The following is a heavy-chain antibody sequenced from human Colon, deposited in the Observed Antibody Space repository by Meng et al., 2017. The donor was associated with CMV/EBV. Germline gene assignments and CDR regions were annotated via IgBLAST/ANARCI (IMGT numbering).Heavy chain of an antibody. CDR3: ARGRNGWLLPLDS. V-gene: IGHV4-34*01. Sequence: GQLQQWGAGVLKPSETPSLPCAISGGSFKAYYLTWIRQSPGKGLEWIGELNHSGSTNYNPSLKSRVPISIDTSKRHFSLRLTSVTAADTAVYYCARGRNGWLLPLDSWGQGTLVTVSS. CDR1: GGSFKAYY. D-gene: IGHD3-3*01. J-gene: IGHJ4*02. CDR2: LNHSGST.